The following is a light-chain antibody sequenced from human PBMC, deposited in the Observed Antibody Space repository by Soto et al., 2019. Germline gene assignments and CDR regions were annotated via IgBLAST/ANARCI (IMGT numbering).Light chain of an antibody. CDR1: QSVLYSSNNKNY. CDR3: QQYYSTPPYT. V-gene: IGKV4-1*01. J-gene: IGKJ2*01. Sequence: DIVMTQSPDSLAVSLGERVTINCKSSQSVLYSSNNKNYLAWYQQKPGQPPKLLIYWASTRECGVPDRFSGSGSGTDFTLTISSLQAEDVAVYYCQQYYSTPPYTFGQGTKLEIK. CDR2: WAS.